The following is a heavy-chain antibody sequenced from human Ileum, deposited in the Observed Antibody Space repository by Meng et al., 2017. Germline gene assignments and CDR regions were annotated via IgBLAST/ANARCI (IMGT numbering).Heavy chain of an antibody. CDR3: ADGTYSIYGMDV. D-gene: IGHD4-11*01. J-gene: IGHJ6*02. Sequence: ASVKVSCKASGDTFSGQYLQWVRQAPGQGLEWMGRINLKSGGTDYAQQFQGRVTMTTDTSMNTGYMEMSRLRSDDTAVYYCADGTYSIYGMDVWGQGTTVTVSS. V-gene: IGHV1-2*06. CDR1: GDTFSGQY. CDR2: INLKSGGT.